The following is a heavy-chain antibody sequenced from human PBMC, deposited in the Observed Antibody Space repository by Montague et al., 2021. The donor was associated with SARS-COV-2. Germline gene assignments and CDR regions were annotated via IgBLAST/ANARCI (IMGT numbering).Heavy chain of an antibody. J-gene: IGHJ4*02. CDR2: IYPGDSET. Sequence: QSGAEVKKPGESLKISCKGSGYSFSNYWIGWVRQMSGKGLESMGIIYPGDSETKYSPSFQGQVIISADKSISTVYLQWNSLKASDSAMYYCTRSNYYYDRSASTNYYYEYWGQGTLVTVCS. D-gene: IGHD3-22*01. CDR1: GYSFSNYW. V-gene: IGHV5-51*01. CDR3: TRSNYYYDRSASTNYYYEY.